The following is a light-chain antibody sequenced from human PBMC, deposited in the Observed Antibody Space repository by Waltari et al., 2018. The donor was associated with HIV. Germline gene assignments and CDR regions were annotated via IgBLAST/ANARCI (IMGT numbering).Light chain of an antibody. J-gene: IGLJ2*01. CDR2: EDS. V-gene: IGLV3-10*01. CDR1: ALPKKY. CDR3: YSTDSSGNHRV. Sequence: SYELTQPPSVSVSPGQTARITCSGDALPKKYAYWYQQTSGQAPVLVIYEDSKRPSGIPDRFSGSSSGTMATLTISGAQVEDEADYYCYSTDSSGNHRVFGGGTKLTVL.